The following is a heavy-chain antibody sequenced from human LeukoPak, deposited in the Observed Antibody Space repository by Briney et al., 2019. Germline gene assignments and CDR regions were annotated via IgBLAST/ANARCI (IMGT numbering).Heavy chain of an antibody. J-gene: IGHJ6*03. Sequence: SETLSLTCTVSGGSISSYYWSWIRQPPGKGLEWIGYISYSGSTLYNPSLKSRVTMSVDTSKNQFSLKLSSVTAADTAVYYCARAVEYSSSRGYYYYYMDVWGKGTTVTVSS. CDR3: ARAVEYSSSRGYYYYYMDV. D-gene: IGHD6-6*01. V-gene: IGHV4-59*12. CDR1: GGSISSYY. CDR2: ISYSGST.